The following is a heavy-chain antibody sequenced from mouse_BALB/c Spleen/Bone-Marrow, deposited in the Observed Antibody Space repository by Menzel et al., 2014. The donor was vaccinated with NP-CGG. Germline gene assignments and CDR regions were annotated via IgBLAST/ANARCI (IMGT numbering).Heavy chain of an antibody. Sequence: QVQLQQSGPELVKPGASVKISCKASGYTFSSSWMNWVKQRPGQGLEWIGRIYPGDGDTNYNGKFKGKATLTADESSSTAYMQLSSLTSVDSAVYFCARFRWGNYREGAMDYWGQGTSVTVSS. J-gene: IGHJ4*01. V-gene: IGHV1-82*01. CDR2: IYPGDGDT. CDR1: GYTFSSSW. CDR3: ARFRWGNYREGAMDY. D-gene: IGHD2-1*01.